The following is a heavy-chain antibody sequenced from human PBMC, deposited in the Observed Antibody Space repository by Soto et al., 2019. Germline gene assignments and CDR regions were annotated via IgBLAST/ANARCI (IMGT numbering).Heavy chain of an antibody. CDR1: GFSLRTYG. D-gene: IGHD3-3*01. CDR3: AKDHDVCAYNTGGGHYFDY. V-gene: IGHV3-30*18. CDR2: ISFDESNK. J-gene: IGHJ4*02. Sequence: QVQLVESGGGVVQPGKSVRLSCAASGFSLRTYGMHWVRQVPGKGLEWVALISFDESNKYYVDSVKGRFTISRDTSKSTVYLQMDSRRPEDTAVYYCAKDHDVCAYNTGGGHYFDYWGPGTLVTVSS.